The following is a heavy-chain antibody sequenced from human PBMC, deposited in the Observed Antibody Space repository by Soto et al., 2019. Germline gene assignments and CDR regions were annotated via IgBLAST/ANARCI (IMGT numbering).Heavy chain of an antibody. CDR2: IYYSGST. V-gene: IGHV4-59*01. CDR3: ASGSGSYSNWFDP. Sequence: QVQLQESGPGLVKPSETLSLTCTVSGGSISSYYWSWIRQPPGKGLEWIGYIYYSGSTNYNPSLKSRVTISVDTYKNQFSLKLSSVTAADTAVYYCASGSGSYSNWFDPWGQGTLVTVSS. J-gene: IGHJ5*02. CDR1: GGSISSYY. D-gene: IGHD1-26*01.